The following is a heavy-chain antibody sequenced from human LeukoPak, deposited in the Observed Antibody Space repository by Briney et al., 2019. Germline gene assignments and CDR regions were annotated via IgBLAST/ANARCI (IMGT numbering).Heavy chain of an antibody. CDR3: AREVEYYDSSGHDY. Sequence: GGSLRLSCAASGFTFDDYGMSWVRQAPGKGLEWVSGINWNGGRTVYADSVKGRFTISRDNAKNSLYLQMNSLRAEDTALYYCAREVEYYDSSGHDYWGQGTLVTVSS. V-gene: IGHV3-20*04. CDR2: INWNGGRT. CDR1: GFTFDDYG. D-gene: IGHD3-22*01. J-gene: IGHJ4*02.